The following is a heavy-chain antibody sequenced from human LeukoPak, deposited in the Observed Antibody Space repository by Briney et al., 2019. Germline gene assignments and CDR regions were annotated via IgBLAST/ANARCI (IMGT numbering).Heavy chain of an antibody. J-gene: IGHJ4*02. CDR1: GGSISSYY. Sequence: SETLSLTCTVSGGSISSYYWSWIRQPPGKGLEWIGYIYYSGSTNYNPSLKSRVTISVDTSKNQFSLKLSSVTAADTAVYYCARLIAHYDILTGYSTTFDYWGQGTLVTVSS. D-gene: IGHD3-9*01. V-gene: IGHV4-59*08. CDR2: IYYSGST. CDR3: ARLIAHYDILTGYSTTFDY.